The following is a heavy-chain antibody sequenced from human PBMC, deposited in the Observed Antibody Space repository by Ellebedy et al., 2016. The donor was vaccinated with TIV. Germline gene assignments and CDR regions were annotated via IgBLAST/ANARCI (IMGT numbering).Heavy chain of an antibody. D-gene: IGHD1-1*01. CDR2: ISSSGSTI. J-gene: IGHJ4*02. Sequence: GESLKISXAASGFTFSDYYMSWIRQAPGKGLEWVSYISSSGSTIYYADSVKGRFTISRDNSKNTLYLQMNSLRAEDTAVYYCAKGQLYTFDYWGQGTLVPVSS. V-gene: IGHV3-11*01. CDR3: AKGQLYTFDY. CDR1: GFTFSDYY.